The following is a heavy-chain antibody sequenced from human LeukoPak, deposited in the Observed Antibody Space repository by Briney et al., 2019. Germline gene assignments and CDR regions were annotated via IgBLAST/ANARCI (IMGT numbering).Heavy chain of an antibody. V-gene: IGHV3-33*01. J-gene: IGHJ4*02. CDR1: GFTFSSYG. CDR3: ARDSAVPAAQLDH. Sequence: GGSLRLSCAASGFTFSSYGMHWVRQAPGKGLEWVAVIWYDGSNKYYADSVKGRFTISRDNAKDSLYLQMNSLRVEDTAVYYCARDSAVPAAQLDHWGQGTPVTVSS. D-gene: IGHD2-2*01. CDR2: IWYDGSNK.